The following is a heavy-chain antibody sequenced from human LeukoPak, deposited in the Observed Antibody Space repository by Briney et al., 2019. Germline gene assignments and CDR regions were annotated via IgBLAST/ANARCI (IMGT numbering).Heavy chain of an antibody. D-gene: IGHD1-26*01. CDR3: ARDRGGSYSAIDY. J-gene: IGHJ4*02. CDR2: ISSSSSTI. V-gene: IGHV3-48*04. Sequence: GESLRLSCAASGFTFSSYSMNWVRQAPGKGLEWVSFISSSSSTIYYADSVKGRFTISRDNAKNSLYLQMNSLRAEDTAVYYCARDRGGSYSAIDYWAREPWSPSPQ. CDR1: GFTFSSYS.